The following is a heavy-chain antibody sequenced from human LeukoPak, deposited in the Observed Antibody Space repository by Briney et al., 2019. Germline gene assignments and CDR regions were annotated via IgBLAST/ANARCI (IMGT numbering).Heavy chain of an antibody. V-gene: IGHV4-39*01. CDR3: ARLYSSSWLYYYYMDV. CDR2: IYYSGST. CDR1: GGSISSSSYY. J-gene: IGHJ6*03. D-gene: IGHD6-13*01. Sequence: SETLSLTCTVSGGSISSSSYYWGWIRQPPGKGLEWIGSIYYSGSTYYNPSLKSRVTISVDTSKNQFSLKLSSVTAADTAVYYCARLYSSSWLYYYYMDVWGKGTTVTISS.